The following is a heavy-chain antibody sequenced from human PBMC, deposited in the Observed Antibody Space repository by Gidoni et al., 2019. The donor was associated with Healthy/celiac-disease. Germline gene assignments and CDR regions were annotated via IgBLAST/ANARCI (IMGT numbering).Heavy chain of an antibody. CDR1: GFTFSSYA. CDR3: AKTRCSSTSCYRWGAFDI. Sequence: LLESGGGLVQPGGSLRLSCAASGFTFSSYAMSWVRQAPGKGLEWVSAISGSGGSTYYADSVKGRFTISRDNSKNTLYLQMNSLRAEDTAVYYCAKTRCSSTSCYRWGAFDIWGQGTMVTVSS. CDR2: ISGSGGST. J-gene: IGHJ3*02. V-gene: IGHV3-23*01. D-gene: IGHD2-2*02.